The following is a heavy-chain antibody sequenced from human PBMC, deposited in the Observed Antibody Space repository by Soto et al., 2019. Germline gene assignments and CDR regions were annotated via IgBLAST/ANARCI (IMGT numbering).Heavy chain of an antibody. CDR1: GDSISGSYW. Sequence: QVQLQESGPGLVKPSGTLSLTCTVSGDSISGSYWWSWVRQPPGKGRQGIGGVSQRGNTNYNPPLMSRLTIAVDKSKNQFSLRLTYVTAADTGIYYCAREVPGLREVNRNWFDPWGQGTLVTVSS. CDR2: VSQRGNT. CDR3: AREVPGLREVNRNWFDP. V-gene: IGHV4-4*02. D-gene: IGHD3-10*01. J-gene: IGHJ5*02.